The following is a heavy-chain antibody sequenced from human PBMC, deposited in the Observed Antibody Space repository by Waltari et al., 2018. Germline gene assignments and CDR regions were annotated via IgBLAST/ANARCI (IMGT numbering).Heavy chain of an antibody. CDR2: IIPIFGTA. CDR1: SSYT. D-gene: IGHD3-22*01. Sequence: SSYTISWVRQAPGQGLEWMGGIIPIFGTANYAQKFQGRVTITTDESTSTAYMELSSLRSEDTAVYYRGAPYDSSGYYSGTAPAFDIWGQGTMVTVSS. V-gene: IGHV1-69*05. CDR3: GAPYDSSGYYSGTAPAFDI. J-gene: IGHJ3*02.